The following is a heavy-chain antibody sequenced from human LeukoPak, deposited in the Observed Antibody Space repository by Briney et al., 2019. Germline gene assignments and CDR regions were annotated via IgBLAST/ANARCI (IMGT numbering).Heavy chain of an antibody. D-gene: IGHD6-19*01. V-gene: IGHV3-43*02. J-gene: IGHJ3*02. CDR1: GFIVDDYA. Sequence: GGPLTLSCAASGFIVDDYAMFWVRQAPGKGLEWVSLISGDGGSTYYADSVKGRFTISRDNSKNSLFLQMNSLRTEDTALYYCAKDILSEQWHDAFDIWGQGTMVTVSS. CDR3: AKDILSEQWHDAFDI. CDR2: ISGDGGST.